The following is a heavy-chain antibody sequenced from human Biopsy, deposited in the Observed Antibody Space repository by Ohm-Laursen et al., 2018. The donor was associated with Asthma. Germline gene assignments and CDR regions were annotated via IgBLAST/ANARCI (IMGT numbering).Heavy chain of an antibody. CDR2: ISTASSFI. J-gene: IGHJ6*02. CDR3: ARSIYDFWSGYYGMDV. V-gene: IGHV3-21*01. D-gene: IGHD3-3*01. Sequence: SLRLSCAASGYTFSRYSIHWVRQIPGKGLEWVASISTASSFIYYADSVRGRFTTSRDNARNSVYLQMNSLRAEDTAVYYCARSIYDFWSGYYGMDVWGQGTTVTVSS. CDR1: GYTFSRYS.